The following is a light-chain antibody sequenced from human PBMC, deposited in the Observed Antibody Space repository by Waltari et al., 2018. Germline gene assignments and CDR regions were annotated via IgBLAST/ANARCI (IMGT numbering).Light chain of an antibody. J-gene: IGKJ2*01. Sequence: DIQMTQPPPSLSASVGDRVTLTCQASQDISNYLHWHQQKPGKALKVLIYDASNLERGVPPKDSVGGSGTDFTITISSRQPQDIGTYYCKRYDQLPYTFGQGTNLEI. CDR2: DAS. V-gene: IGKV1-33*01. CDR3: KRYDQLPYT. CDR1: QDISNY.